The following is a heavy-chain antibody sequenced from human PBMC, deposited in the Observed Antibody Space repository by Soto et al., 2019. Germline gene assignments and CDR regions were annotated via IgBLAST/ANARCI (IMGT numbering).Heavy chain of an antibody. V-gene: IGHV4-39*01. CDR2: IYYSGST. D-gene: IGHD2-2*01. Sequence: SETLSLTCTVSGVSISSSIYYWGWMRQPPGKGREWIGSIYYSGSTYYNPSLKSRVTVSVDTSKNQFSLKLSSVTAADTAVYYCASGSRTREEYCSSTSCYDYYYYYYMDVWGKGTTVTGSS. CDR1: GVSISSSIYY. CDR3: ASGSRTREEYCSSTSCYDYYYYYYMDV. J-gene: IGHJ6*03.